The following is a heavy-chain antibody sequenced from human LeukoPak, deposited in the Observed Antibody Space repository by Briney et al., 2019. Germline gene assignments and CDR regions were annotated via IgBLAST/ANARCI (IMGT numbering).Heavy chain of an antibody. V-gene: IGHV3-7*01. J-gene: IGHJ3*02. CDR3: ARSVSSGTYYDSSGYWIPRDGAFDI. CDR1: GFTFDDYG. D-gene: IGHD3-22*01. CDR2: IKQDGSEK. Sequence: GGSLRLSCAASGFTFDDYGMTWVRQAPGKGLEWVANIKQDGSEKYYVDSVKGRFTISRDNAKNSLYLQMNSLRAEDTAVYYCARSVSSGTYYDSSGYWIPRDGAFDIWGQGTMVTVSS.